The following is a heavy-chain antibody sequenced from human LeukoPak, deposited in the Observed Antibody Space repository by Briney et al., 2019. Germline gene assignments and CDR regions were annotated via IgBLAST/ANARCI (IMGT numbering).Heavy chain of an antibody. V-gene: IGHV3-21*01. CDR3: ARDKSDSSGYYYPDYFDY. D-gene: IGHD3-22*01. Sequence: PGGSLRLSRAASGFTFSSYSMNWVRLAPGKGLEWVSSISSSSSYIYYANSVKGRFTISRDNAKNSLFLQMNSLRVEDTAVYYCARDKSDSSGYYYPDYFDYWGQGTLVTVSS. CDR2: ISSSSSYI. CDR1: GFTFSSYS. J-gene: IGHJ4*02.